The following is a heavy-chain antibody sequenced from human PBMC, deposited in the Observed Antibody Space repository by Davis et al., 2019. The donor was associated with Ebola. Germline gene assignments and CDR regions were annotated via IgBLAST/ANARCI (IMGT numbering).Heavy chain of an antibody. CDR2: IYYSGST. D-gene: IGHD3-9*01. J-gene: IGHJ4*02. CDR3: ARVSYDILTGVD. Sequence: LRLSCTVSGGSISSGDYYWSWIRQPPGKGLEWIGYIYYSGSTYYNPSLKSRVTISVDTSKNQFSLKLSSVTAADTAVYYCARVSYDILTGVDWGQGTLVTVSS. V-gene: IGHV4-30-4*01. CDR1: GGSISSGDYY.